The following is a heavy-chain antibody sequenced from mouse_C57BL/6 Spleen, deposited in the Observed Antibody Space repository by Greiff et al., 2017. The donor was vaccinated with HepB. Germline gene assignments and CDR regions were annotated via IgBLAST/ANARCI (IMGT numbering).Heavy chain of an antibody. CDR3: VRQGFAY. CDR1: GFRLNTYA. Sequence: EVTLVESGGGLVQPTETLRLSCAASGFRLNTYAMNWVCHAPGTGLERVSRIRSKSNNYESYYADSVRDRFTISRDDSESMLYLQMNNLKTEDPAMYYCVRQGFAYWGQGTLVTVSA. CDR2: IRSKSNNYES. J-gene: IGHJ3*01. V-gene: IGHV10-1*01.